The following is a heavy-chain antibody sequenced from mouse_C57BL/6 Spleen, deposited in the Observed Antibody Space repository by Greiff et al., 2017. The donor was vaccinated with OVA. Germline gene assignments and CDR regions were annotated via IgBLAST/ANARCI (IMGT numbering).Heavy chain of an antibody. CDR2: IWGGGST. D-gene: IGHD4-1*01. CDR3: AKRETGTGFAY. V-gene: IGHV2-9*01. Sequence: VQPVESGPGLVAPSQSLSITCTVSGFSLTSYGVAWVRPPPGKGLEWLGVIWGGGSTNYNSDLMSRLSISKDNSKSQVYLKMNSLQTDDTAMYYCAKRETGTGFAYWGQGTLVTVSA. J-gene: IGHJ3*01. CDR1: GFSLTSYG.